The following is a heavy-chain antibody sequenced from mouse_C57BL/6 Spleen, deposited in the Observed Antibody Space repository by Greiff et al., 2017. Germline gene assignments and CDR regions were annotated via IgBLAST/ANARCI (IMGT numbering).Heavy chain of an antibody. CDR2: ISYDGSN. J-gene: IGHJ2*01. D-gene: IGHD2-4*01. V-gene: IGHV3-6*01. CDR3: ARKGYDYDEEGYYIDY. Sequence: DVQLQESGPGLVKPSQSLSLTCSVTGYSITSGYYWNWIRQFPGNKLEWMGYISYDGSNNYNPSLKNRISITRDTSKNQFFLKLNSVTTEDTATXYCARKGYDYDEEGYYIDYWGQGTTLTVSS. CDR1: GYSITSGYY.